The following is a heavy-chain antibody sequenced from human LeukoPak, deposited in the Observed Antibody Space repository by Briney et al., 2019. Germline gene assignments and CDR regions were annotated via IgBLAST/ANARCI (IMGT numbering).Heavy chain of an antibody. J-gene: IGHJ4*02. D-gene: IGHD3-10*01. CDR2: INHSGGT. V-gene: IGHV4-34*01. CDR1: GGSFRGYF. Sequence: SETLSLTCAVYGGSFRGYFWSWIRQPPGKGLEWIGEINHSGGTTYNPSLKSRVTISVDTSKNQFSLKLSSVTAADTAVYYCARHASGSGSYDYWGQGTLVTVSS. CDR3: ARHASGSGSYDY.